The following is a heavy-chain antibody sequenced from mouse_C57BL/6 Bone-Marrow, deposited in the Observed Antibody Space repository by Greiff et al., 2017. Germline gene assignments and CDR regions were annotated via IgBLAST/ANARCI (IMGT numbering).Heavy chain of an antibody. CDR1: GYTFTSYW. Sequence: VQLQQPGAELVKPGASVKMSCKASGYTFTSYWITWVKQRPGQGLEWIGDIYPGSGSTNYNEKFKSKATLTVDPSSSTAYMQLSSLTSEDSAVYYGARGGQLRLGGFAYWGQGTLVTVSA. D-gene: IGHD3-2*02. V-gene: IGHV1-55*01. CDR2: IYPGSGST. J-gene: IGHJ3*01. CDR3: ARGGQLRLGGFAY.